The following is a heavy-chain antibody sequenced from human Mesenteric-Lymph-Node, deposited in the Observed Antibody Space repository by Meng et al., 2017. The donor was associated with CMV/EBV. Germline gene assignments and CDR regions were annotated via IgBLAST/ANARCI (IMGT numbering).Heavy chain of an antibody. J-gene: IGHJ4*02. CDR3: ARVMYYDFWSGYSGRHYFDY. CDR1: FSGYY. V-gene: IGHV4-34*01. Sequence: FSGYYWSWSRQPPGKGLEWIGEINHSGSTNYNPSLKSRVTISVDTSKNQFSLKLSSVTAADTAVYYCARVMYYDFWSGYSGRHYFDYWGQGTLVTVSS. CDR2: INHSGST. D-gene: IGHD3-3*01.